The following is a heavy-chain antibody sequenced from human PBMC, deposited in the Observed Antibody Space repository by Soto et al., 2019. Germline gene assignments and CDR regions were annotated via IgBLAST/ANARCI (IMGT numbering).Heavy chain of an antibody. V-gene: IGHV4-30-4*01. CDR2: IYDSGST. CDR3: ARVRVDYYDSSGYYLFDS. Sequence: SETLSLTCTVSGGSISSGYYYWSWLRQPPGKGLEWIGYIYDSGSTYYNPSLKSRVTISVDTSKNQFSLKVSSVTAGGTAVYYCARVRVDYYDSSGYYLFDSWGPGTPVTVSP. CDR1: GGSISSGYYY. D-gene: IGHD3-22*01. J-gene: IGHJ4*02.